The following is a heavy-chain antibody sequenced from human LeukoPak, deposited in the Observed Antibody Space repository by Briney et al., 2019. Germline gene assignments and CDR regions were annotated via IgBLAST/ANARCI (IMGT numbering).Heavy chain of an antibody. V-gene: IGHV4-31*03. Sequence: SETLSLTCTVSGGSISGGGYYWAWIRQHPGKGLEYIVYIYNSGNTYYNPSLKSRLAISVDTSKNQFSLKLSSVTAADTAVYYCARGVYDSSGFAPDLWGQGTLVTVSS. CDR3: ARGVYDSSGFAPDL. CDR1: GGSISGGGYY. J-gene: IGHJ5*02. CDR2: IYNSGNT. D-gene: IGHD3-22*01.